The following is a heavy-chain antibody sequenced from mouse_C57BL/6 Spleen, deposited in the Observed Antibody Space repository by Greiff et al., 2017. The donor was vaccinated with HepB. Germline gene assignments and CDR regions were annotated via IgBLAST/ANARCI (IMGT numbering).Heavy chain of an antibody. CDR2: INSDGSAI. Sequence: EVQRVETGGGLVQPGGSRGLSCEGSGFTFSGFWMSWVRQTPGKTLEWIGDINSDGSAINYAPSIKDRFTIFRDNDKSTLYLQMSNVRSEDTATYFCMTGTGAMDYWGQGTSVTVSS. J-gene: IGHJ4*01. CDR1: GFTFSGFW. V-gene: IGHV11-2*01. CDR3: MTGTGAMDY. D-gene: IGHD3-3*01.